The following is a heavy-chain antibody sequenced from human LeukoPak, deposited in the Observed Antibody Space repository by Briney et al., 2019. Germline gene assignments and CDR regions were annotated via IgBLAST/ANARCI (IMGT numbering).Heavy chain of an antibody. V-gene: IGHV4-39*01. Sequence: PSETLSLTCTVFGGSISSSVYLWAWVRQSPGKGLELIGGIHYSGGTYYNPSLKSRVTIAVDTSKNQFSLNLRSVTAADTAVYYCLRSHGAYWGQGTLVTVSS. CDR3: LRSHGAY. CDR1: GGSISSSVYL. J-gene: IGHJ4*02. D-gene: IGHD3-10*01. CDR2: IHYSGGT.